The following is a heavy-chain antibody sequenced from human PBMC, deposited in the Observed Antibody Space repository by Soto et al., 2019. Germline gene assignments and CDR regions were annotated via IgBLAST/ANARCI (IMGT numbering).Heavy chain of an antibody. V-gene: IGHV1-18*04. CDR3: ARSSGAVAGRALDY. J-gene: IGHJ4*02. Sequence: ASVKVSCKASGYTFTGYYMHWVRQAPGQGLEWMGWISAYNGNTNYAQKLQGRVTMTTDTPTSTAYMELRSLRSDDTAVYYCARSSGAVAGRALDYWGQGTLVTVSS. CDR1: GYTFTGYY. D-gene: IGHD6-19*01. CDR2: ISAYNGNT.